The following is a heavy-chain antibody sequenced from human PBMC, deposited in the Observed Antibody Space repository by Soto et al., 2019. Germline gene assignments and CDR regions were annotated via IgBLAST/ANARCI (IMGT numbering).Heavy chain of an antibody. J-gene: IGHJ6*02. Sequence: SETLSLTCAVYGGSFSGYYWSWIRQPPGEGLEWIGEINHSGSTNYNPSLKSRVTISVDTSKNQFSLKLSSVTAADTAVYYCARGRGAYYYYYGMDVSGQGTTVTVSS. CDR3: ARGRGAYYYYYGMDV. CDR1: GGSFSGYY. CDR2: INHSGST. V-gene: IGHV4-34*01. D-gene: IGHD3-10*01.